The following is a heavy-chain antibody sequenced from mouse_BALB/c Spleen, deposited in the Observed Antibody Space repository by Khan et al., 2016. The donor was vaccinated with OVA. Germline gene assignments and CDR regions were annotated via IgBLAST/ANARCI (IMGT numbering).Heavy chain of an antibody. CDR3: ARQGGIYDGPFDY. CDR2: VSSGGSYT. V-gene: IGHV5-9-3*01. Sequence: EVQLVESGGGLVRPGGSLKLSCAASGFTFNNYAMSWVRQTPEQRLEWVATVSSGGSYTYYPDSVKGRFTITRDTADTTLCLHMSHLMSEDTAMYYCARQGGIYDGPFDYWGQGTTLTVSS. CDR1: GFTFNNYA. D-gene: IGHD2-3*01. J-gene: IGHJ2*01.